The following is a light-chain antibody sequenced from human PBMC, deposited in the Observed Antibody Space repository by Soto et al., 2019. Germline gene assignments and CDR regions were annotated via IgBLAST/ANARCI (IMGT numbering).Light chain of an antibody. V-gene: IGKV1-39*01. J-gene: IGKJ4*01. CDR3: QQSHSSPLS. Sequence: IQMTQSPSSLSASVGDRVTITCRASQSISRNLNWYQQKPGKAPELLIYTASNLQSGVPSRFSGSGSWTDFALTISSLQPEDSAVYYCQQSHSSPLSFGGGTKVEFK. CDR1: QSISRN. CDR2: TAS.